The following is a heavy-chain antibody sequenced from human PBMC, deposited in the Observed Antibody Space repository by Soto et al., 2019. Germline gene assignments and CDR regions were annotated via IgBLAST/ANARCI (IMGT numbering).Heavy chain of an antibody. CDR1: GYSFTGYW. CDR2: IDPSDSYT. J-gene: IGHJ3*02. CDR3: ARTGVYYYDSRAHDI. V-gene: IGHV5-10-1*01. D-gene: IGHD3-22*01. Sequence: LGESLKISCQGSGYSFTGYWISWVRQMPGKGLEWMGRIDPSDSYTNYSPSFQGHVTISGDKSISTAYLQWSSLKASDTAMYYSARTGVYYYDSRAHDIWGQRTIVTVSS.